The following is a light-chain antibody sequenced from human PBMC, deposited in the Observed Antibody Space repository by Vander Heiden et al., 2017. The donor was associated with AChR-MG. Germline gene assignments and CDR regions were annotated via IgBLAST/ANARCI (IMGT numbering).Light chain of an antibody. J-gene: IGLJ3*02. CDR3: QSFDSSLSAVV. V-gene: IGLV1-40*01. CDR1: RSNIGAHYG. CDR2: ANN. Sequence: QSVLTQPPSVSGAPGQRVTISCTGSRSNIGAHYGIHWYQHLPGTAPKLLIYANNNRPSGVPDRFSGSKSDTSAPLAITGLQAEDEADYYCQSFDSSLSAVVFGGGTKLTVL.